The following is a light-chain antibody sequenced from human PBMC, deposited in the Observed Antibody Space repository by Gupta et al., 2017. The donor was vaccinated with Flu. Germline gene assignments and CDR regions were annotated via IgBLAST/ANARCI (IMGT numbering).Light chain of an antibody. V-gene: IGKV4-1*01. Sequence: DIVMTQSPDSLAVSLGERATINCRSSQNLLYSSKNYLAWYQQKPGRPPKLLLYWASTRESGVPDRFSGSGSGTDFTLSIGSLQAEDVAVYYCQQYDSAPQTFGQGTKVEI. CDR1: QNLLYSSKNY. J-gene: IGKJ1*01. CDR2: WAS. CDR3: QQYDSAPQT.